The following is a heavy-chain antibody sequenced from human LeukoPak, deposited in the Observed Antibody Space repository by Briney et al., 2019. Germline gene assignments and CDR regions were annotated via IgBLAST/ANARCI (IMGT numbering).Heavy chain of an antibody. V-gene: IGHV1-8*01. CDR1: GYTFTIYD. CDR2: MNPSSGNT. Sequence: ASVKVSCKASGYTFTIYDIIWVRRATGQGLEWMGWMNPSSGNTDYAQKFQGRVTMTSNTSISTAYMELSSLRSDDTAMYYCARVGDTYDSSGYCSLWGQGTLVTVSS. D-gene: IGHD3-22*01. CDR3: ARVGDTYDSSGYCSL. J-gene: IGHJ4*02.